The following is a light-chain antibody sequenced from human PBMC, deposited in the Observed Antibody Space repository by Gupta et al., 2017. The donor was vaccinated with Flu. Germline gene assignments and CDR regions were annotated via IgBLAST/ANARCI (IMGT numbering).Light chain of an antibody. CDR1: QSVSNF. J-gene: IGKJ4*02. CDR2: ATS. Sequence: GDRVTITCRESQSVSNFLNWYQQKPGKAPKLLIYATSTLQGGVPSRFSGSGSGTDFTLTINSLQPKDFATYYCQQGYSTPQTFGRGTTVEIK. CDR3: QQGYSTPQT. V-gene: IGKV1-39*01.